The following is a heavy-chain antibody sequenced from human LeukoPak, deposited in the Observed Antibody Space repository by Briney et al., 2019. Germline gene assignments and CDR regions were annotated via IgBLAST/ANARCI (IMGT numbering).Heavy chain of an antibody. V-gene: IGHV3-23*01. D-gene: IGHD5-18*01. J-gene: IGHJ4*02. CDR1: GFPFSAYA. CDR2: ISPQGTI. CDR3: AKPRVDSGTGSSYGHGLDF. Sequence: GGSLRLSCAASGFPFSAYAMTWVRQAPGKGPEWVSSISPQGTIYYADSVKGRFTVSRDNSRNTLFLQMGSLRADDMAVYYCAKPRVDSGTGSSYGHGLDFWGQGTLVTVSS.